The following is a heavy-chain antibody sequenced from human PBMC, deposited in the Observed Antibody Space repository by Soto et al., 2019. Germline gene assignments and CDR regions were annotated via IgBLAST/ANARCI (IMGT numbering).Heavy chain of an antibody. J-gene: IGHJ6*02. CDR3: ARGKSYGMEV. CDR1: GYTFTSYD. V-gene: IGHV1-8*01. Sequence: HVQLVQSGAEVKKPGASVKVSCQASGYTFTSYDINWVRQATGQGLEWMGWMNPNSGNTAYAQKFQGRVTMTRNTSISTAYMQLSSLRFEETAVYSCARGKSYGMEVWGQGTTVSVSS. CDR2: MNPNSGNT.